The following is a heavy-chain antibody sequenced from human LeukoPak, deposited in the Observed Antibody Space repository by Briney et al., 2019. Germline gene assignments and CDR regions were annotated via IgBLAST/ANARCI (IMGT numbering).Heavy chain of an antibody. Sequence: ASVKVSCKASGYTFTSYSMNWVRQAPGQGLEYMGWINANTGNPTYAQGFTGRFVFSLDTSVSTAYLQISSLKAEDTAVYYCARVSLYYYYDSSGYSPWGQGTLVTVSS. CDR2: INANTGNP. J-gene: IGHJ5*02. D-gene: IGHD3-22*01. CDR1: GYTFTSYS. V-gene: IGHV7-4-1*02. CDR3: ARVSLYYYYDSSGYSP.